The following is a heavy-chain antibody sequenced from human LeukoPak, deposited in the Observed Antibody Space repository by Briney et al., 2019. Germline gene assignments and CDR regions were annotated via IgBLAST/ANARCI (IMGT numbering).Heavy chain of an antibody. CDR3: SRGPILLWLHNGMDV. V-gene: IGHV3-49*04. D-gene: IGHD3-10*01. Sequence: GGSLRLSCTASGFIFGDHAMSWVRQAPGKGLECVGFIRSKAYGRTTEYAASVKGRFTISRDDSKGIAYLQMNSLKTEDTAVYYCSRGPILLWLHNGMDVWGQGTTVTVSS. J-gene: IGHJ6*02. CDR1: GFIFGDHA. CDR2: IRSKAYGRTT.